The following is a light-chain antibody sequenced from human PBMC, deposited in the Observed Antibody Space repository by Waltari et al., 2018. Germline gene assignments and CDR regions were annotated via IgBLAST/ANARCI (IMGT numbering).Light chain of an antibody. Sequence: EIVMTQSPATLSVSPGERATLSCRTSQNVKNNLAWYQQKPGQAPRLLSYVASTRATGIPARFSGSGSGTEFTLTISSVQSEDFAVYYCQQYDNWPPITFGQGTRLEIK. CDR2: VAS. V-gene: IGKV3-15*01. CDR3: QQYDNWPPIT. CDR1: QNVKNN. J-gene: IGKJ5*01.